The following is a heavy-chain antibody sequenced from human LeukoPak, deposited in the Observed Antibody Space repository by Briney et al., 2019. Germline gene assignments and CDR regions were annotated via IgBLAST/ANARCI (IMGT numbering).Heavy chain of an antibody. D-gene: IGHD2-21*02. Sequence: EASVKVSCKASGGTFSSYAISWVRQAPGQGLEWMGGIIPIFGTANYAQKFQGRVTITTDESTSTAYMELSSLRSEDTAVYYCASSGRTAIGAFDIWGQGTMVTVSS. CDR2: IIPIFGTA. J-gene: IGHJ3*02. V-gene: IGHV1-69*05. CDR1: GGTFSSYA. CDR3: ASSGRTAIGAFDI.